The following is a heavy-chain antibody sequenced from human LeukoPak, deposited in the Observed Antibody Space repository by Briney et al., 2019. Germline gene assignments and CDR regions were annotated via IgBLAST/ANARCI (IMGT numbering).Heavy chain of an antibody. J-gene: IGHJ4*02. CDR3: AILPIGRIVVATLIDY. V-gene: IGHV3-23*01. Sequence: GGSLRLSCAASGFTFSSYAMSWVRQAPGKGLEGVSAISGSGGSTYYADSVKGRFTISRDNSKNTLYLQMNSLRAEDTAVYYCAILPIGRIVVATLIDYWGQGTLVTVSS. CDR1: GFTFSSYA. D-gene: IGHD2-2*01. CDR2: ISGSGGST.